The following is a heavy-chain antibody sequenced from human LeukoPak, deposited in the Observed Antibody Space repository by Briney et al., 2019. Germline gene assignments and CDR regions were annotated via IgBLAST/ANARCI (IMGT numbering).Heavy chain of an antibody. CDR2: LSSRQLQT. Sequence: GGSLRLSCAASGFTFSNFAMTWVRQAPGKGLEWVSSLSSRQLQTYYSDSVKGRFTISRDNSKNTVYLQMNGLRADDTAIYYCTKDPNGDYVGAFDSWGQGTLVTVSS. J-gene: IGHJ5*01. CDR1: GFTFSNFA. V-gene: IGHV3-23*01. CDR3: TKDPNGDYVGAFDS. D-gene: IGHD4-17*01.